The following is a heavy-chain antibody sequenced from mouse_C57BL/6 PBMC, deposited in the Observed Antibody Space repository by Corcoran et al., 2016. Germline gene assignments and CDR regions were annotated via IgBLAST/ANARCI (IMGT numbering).Heavy chain of an antibody. J-gene: IGHJ3*01. V-gene: IGHV1-39*01. Sequence: DFQLQQSGPVLVKPGASVKLSCKASGYSFTDHNMNWVKQSNGKSLEWIGVINPNYGTTSYNQKFKGKATLTVDQSSSTAYMQLNSLTSEDSAVYYCARSYYGRALAYWGQGTLVTVSA. D-gene: IGHD1-1*01. CDR2: INPNYGTT. CDR1: GYSFTDHN. CDR3: ARSYYGRALAY.